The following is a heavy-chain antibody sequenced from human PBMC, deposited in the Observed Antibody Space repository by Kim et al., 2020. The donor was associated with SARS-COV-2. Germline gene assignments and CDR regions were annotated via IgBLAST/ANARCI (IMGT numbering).Heavy chain of an antibody. CDR3: ARDQVGQPARNYYGMDV. CDR2: IYSGGST. CDR1: GFTVSSNY. V-gene: IGHV3-53*01. D-gene: IGHD2-2*01. J-gene: IGHJ6*02. Sequence: GGSLRLSCAASGFTVSSNYMSWVRQAPGKGLEWVSVIYSGGSTYYADSVKGRFTISRDNSKNTLYLQMNSLRAEDTAVYYCARDQVGQPARNYYGMDVWGQGTTVTVSS.